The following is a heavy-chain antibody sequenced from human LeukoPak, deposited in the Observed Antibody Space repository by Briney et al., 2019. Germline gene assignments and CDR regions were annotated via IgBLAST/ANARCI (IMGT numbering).Heavy chain of an antibody. CDR1: GGSISSSSYY. Sequence: SETLSLTCTVSGGSISSSSYYWGWIRQPPGKGLEWIGSTYYSGSTYYNPSLKSRVTISVDTSKNQFSLKLSSVTAADTAVYYCARGGAVAGPDYWGQGTLVTVSS. V-gene: IGHV4-39*07. CDR3: ARGGAVAGPDY. J-gene: IGHJ4*02. CDR2: TYYSGST. D-gene: IGHD6-19*01.